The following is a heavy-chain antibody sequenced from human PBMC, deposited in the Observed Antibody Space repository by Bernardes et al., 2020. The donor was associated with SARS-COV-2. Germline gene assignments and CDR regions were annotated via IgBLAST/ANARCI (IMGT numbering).Heavy chain of an antibody. CDR2: IYSGGST. CDR1: GFTVSSNY. Sequence: GGSLRLSCAASGFTVSSNYMSWVRQAPGKGLEWVSVIYSGGSTYYADSVKGRFTISRDNSKNTLYLQMNSLRAEDTAVYYCARDRYYYYGMDVWGQGTTVTVSS. J-gene: IGHJ6*02. CDR3: ARDRYYYYGMDV. V-gene: IGHV3-53*01.